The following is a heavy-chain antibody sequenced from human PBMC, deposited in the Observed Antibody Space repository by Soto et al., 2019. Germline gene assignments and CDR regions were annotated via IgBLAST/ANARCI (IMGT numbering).Heavy chain of an antibody. D-gene: IGHD6-19*01. CDR3: AKNGQWLATPPEA. CDR1: GFSFGTFV. CDR2: ITDSGYTA. V-gene: IGHV3-23*01. Sequence: PGGSLRLSCAASGFSFGTFVMTWFRQAPGGGLEWVASITDSGYTASYAETVEGRFTVSRDNSKNKLHLQKNDLRAEDTATYYCAKNGQWLATPPEAWGQGTLVTVSS. J-gene: IGHJ4*02.